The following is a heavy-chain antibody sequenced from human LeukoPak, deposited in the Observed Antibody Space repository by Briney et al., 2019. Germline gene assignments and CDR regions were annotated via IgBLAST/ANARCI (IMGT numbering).Heavy chain of an antibody. Sequence: GGSLRLSCAASGITFSSYAMSWVRQAPGKGLGWVAAISGGGGRTYYADSVKGRFTISRDNSKNTLYLQVNSLRAEDTAVYYCAKAPNSGSYSCWLDRWGQGTLVTVSS. D-gene: IGHD1-26*01. V-gene: IGHV3-23*01. CDR3: AKAPNSGSYSCWLDR. CDR1: GITFSSYA. J-gene: IGHJ5*02. CDR2: ISGGGGRT.